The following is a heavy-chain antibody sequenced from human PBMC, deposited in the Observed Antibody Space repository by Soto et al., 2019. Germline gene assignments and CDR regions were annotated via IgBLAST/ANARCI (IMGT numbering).Heavy chain of an antibody. Sequence: RNTAAADWIRMSPSRALEWLGRTFYRSKWYIDYGLSAKGRITINPDTSKNQFSLHLNSVTPEDTAVYSCARLPVLPPRFDSWGQGTLVTVSS. CDR2: TFYRSKWYI. J-gene: IGHJ4*02. CDR1: RNTAA. CDR3: ARLPVLPPRFDS. D-gene: IGHD2-2*01. V-gene: IGHV6-1*01.